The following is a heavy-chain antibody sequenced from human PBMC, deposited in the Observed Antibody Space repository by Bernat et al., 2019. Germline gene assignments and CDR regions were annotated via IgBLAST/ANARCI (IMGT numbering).Heavy chain of an antibody. CDR3: AKPLGANYFDY. J-gene: IGHJ4*02. CDR2: LGRSGGST. CDR1: GFTFSSYA. V-gene: IGHV3-23*01. Sequence: EVQLLESGGGLVQPGGSLRLSCAASGFTFSSYAMSWVRQAPGKGLEWVSALGRSGGSTFYTDSVKGRFTISRDNSKNTLYLQLNSLRAEDTAVYYCAKPLGANYFDYWGQGTLVTDSS. D-gene: IGHD1-26*01.